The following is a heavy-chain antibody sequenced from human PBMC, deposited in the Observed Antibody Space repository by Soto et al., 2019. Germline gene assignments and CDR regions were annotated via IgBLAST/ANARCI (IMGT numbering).Heavy chain of an antibody. CDR3: ARQGDMAATTDDAFHI. CDR2: IYPGDSDA. CDR1: GNTFINHW. Sequence: PDESLKISCKGSGNTFINHWIAWVRQMPGKGLEWMGIIYPGDSDARYSPSFAGQVTISVDKYITTAYLHWSSLEASDSAMYYCARQGDMAATTDDAFHIWGQGTMVTVS. D-gene: IGHD6-19*01. V-gene: IGHV5-51*01. J-gene: IGHJ3*02.